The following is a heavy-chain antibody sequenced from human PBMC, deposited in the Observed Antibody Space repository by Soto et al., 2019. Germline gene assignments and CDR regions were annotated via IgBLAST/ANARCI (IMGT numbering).Heavy chain of an antibody. V-gene: IGHV1-2*02. CDR3: AKGGAIVAAGTRVYLYNAMDV. J-gene: IGHJ6*02. Sequence: QVQLVQSGTEVKRPGDSVKVSCKASGYTFTGYYVHWVRQAPGQGLEWMGWINPNSGDTYLAQRFQGRVTMNRDTYKGTAYMELRGPTSDDTAEYYCAKGGAIVAAGTRVYLYNAMDVWGQGTTVTVSS. D-gene: IGHD1-26*01. CDR1: GYTFTGYY. CDR2: INPNSGDT.